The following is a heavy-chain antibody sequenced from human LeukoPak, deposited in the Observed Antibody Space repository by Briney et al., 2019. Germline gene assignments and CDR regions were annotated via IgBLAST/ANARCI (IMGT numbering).Heavy chain of an antibody. CDR1: GYTFTGYY. J-gene: IGHJ4*02. CDR3: ARDTIRSGSGLG. D-gene: IGHD3-10*01. CDR2: ISPNSGGT. V-gene: IGHV1-2*02. Sequence: ASVKVSCKASGYTFTGYYMHWVRQAPGQGLEWMGWISPNSGGTNYAQKFQGRVTMTRDTSISTAYMELSRLRSDDTAVYYCARDTIRSGSGLGWGQGTLVTVSS.